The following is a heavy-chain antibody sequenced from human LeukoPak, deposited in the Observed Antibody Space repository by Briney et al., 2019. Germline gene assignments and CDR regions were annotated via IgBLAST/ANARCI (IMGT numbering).Heavy chain of an antibody. J-gene: IGHJ4*02. CDR1: GFTFSSYA. Sequence: SGGSLRLSCAASGFTFSSYAMHWVRQAPGKGLEWVAVISYDGSNKYYADSVKGRFTISRDNSKNTLYLQMNSLRAADTAVYYCARGIVVVAAKGELLDYWGQGTLVTVSS. V-gene: IGHV3-30-3*01. CDR2: ISYDGSNK. D-gene: IGHD2-15*01. CDR3: ARGIVVVAAKGELLDY.